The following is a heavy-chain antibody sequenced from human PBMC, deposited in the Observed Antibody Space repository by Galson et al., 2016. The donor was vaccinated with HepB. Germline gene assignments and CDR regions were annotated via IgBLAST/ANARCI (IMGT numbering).Heavy chain of an antibody. CDR1: GGSISSSSYY. D-gene: IGHD5-24*01. CDR2: FYYTGNT. J-gene: IGHJ6*02. V-gene: IGHV4-39*01. CDR3: ARHRDENHSYGMDV. Sequence: ETLSLTCTVSGGSISSSSYYWGWIRQPPGKGLEWIGSFYYTGNTYYKSSLKSRVSISGDTSKNQVSLKLSSVSAADTAVYYCARHRDENHSYGMDVWGQGTTVTVSS.